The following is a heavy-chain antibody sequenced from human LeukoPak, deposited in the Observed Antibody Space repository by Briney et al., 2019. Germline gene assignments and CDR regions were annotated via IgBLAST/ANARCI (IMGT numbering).Heavy chain of an antibody. Sequence: PGGSLRLSCSASGFPFSSYAMHWVRQAPGKGLEYVSAISDSGGSTYYADSVKGRFTISRDNSKNTLYLQMSSLRAEDTAVYYCAADPIYYDSEAFYYYYGMDVWGQGTTVTVSS. V-gene: IGHV3-64D*09. CDR1: GFPFSSYA. D-gene: IGHD3-22*01. CDR3: AADPIYYDSEAFYYYYGMDV. J-gene: IGHJ6*02. CDR2: ISDSGGST.